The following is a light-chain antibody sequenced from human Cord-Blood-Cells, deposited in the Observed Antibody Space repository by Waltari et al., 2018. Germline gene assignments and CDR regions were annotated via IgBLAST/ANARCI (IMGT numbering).Light chain of an antibody. Sequence: DIVMPQSPLSLPVTPGEPASISCRSSQSLLHSNGYNYLDWYLQKPGQSPQLLIYLGSNRASGVPDMFSGSGSGTYFTLKIIRMKAEDVGVYYCMQALQTPYSFGQGTKLEIK. CDR2: LGS. CDR1: QSLLHSNGYNY. CDR3: MQALQTPYS. J-gene: IGKJ2*03. V-gene: IGKV2-28*01.